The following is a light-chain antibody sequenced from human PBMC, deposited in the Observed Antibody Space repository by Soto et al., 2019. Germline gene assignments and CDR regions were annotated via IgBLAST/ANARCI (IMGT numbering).Light chain of an antibody. V-gene: IGKV1-9*01. CDR1: QGIGTY. Sequence: IQLTQSPSSLSASVGDRVTISCRASQGIGTYLAWYQQKPGKAPKLLIYAASSLQSGVPSRFSGSGSGTEFTLTISSLQPDDFATYYCQQYNSYPWTFGQGTKVDIK. CDR2: AAS. CDR3: QQYNSYPWT. J-gene: IGKJ1*01.